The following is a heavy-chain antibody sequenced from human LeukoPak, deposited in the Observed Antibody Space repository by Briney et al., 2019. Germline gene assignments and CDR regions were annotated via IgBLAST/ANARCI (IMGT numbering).Heavy chain of an antibody. Sequence: GGSLRLSCAASGFTFSSYGMHWVRQAPGKGLEWVAFIRYDGSNKYYADSVKGRFTISRDNSKNTLYLQMNSLRAEDTAVYYCAKERCSGGSCYYQFDYWGQGTLVTVSS. J-gene: IGHJ4*02. CDR2: IRYDGSNK. CDR1: GFTFSSYG. CDR3: AKERCSGGSCYYQFDY. D-gene: IGHD2-15*01. V-gene: IGHV3-30*02.